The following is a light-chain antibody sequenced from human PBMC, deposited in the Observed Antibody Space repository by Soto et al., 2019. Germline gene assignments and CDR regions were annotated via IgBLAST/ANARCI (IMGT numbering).Light chain of an antibody. J-gene: IGKJ1*01. CDR3: QQYGSSPWT. Sequence: EIVMTQSPATLSVSPGGRATLSCRASQTFSNSFLSWFQQIPGQAPRLLIYGASMRATGIPDRFSGSGSGTDFTLTISRLEPEDFAVYYCQQYGSSPWTFGQGTKVDIK. V-gene: IGKV3-20*01. CDR1: QTFSNSF. CDR2: GAS.